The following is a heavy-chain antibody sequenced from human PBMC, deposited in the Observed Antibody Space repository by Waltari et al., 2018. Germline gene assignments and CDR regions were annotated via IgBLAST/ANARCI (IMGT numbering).Heavy chain of an antibody. CDR3: ARNLEDFYCTTTNCFMDY. Sequence: QVQLVESGGGVVQPGGSLRLVCAASGFIFSDYGMHWVRQAPGKVPDWMAVIWNHGRSEFYEDSVKVRFTISRDNSKNILYLQMNNLRVEDTAIYYCARNLEDFYCTTTNCFMDYWGQGTLVTVSS. D-gene: IGHD2-2*01. J-gene: IGHJ4*02. CDR2: IWNHGRSE. V-gene: IGHV3-33*01. CDR1: GFIFSDYG.